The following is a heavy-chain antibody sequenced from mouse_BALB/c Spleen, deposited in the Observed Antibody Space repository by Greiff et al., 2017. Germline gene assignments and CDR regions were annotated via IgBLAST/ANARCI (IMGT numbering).Heavy chain of an antibody. Sequence: EVQVVESGGGLVQPGGSLRLSCVTSGFTFTDYYMSWVRQPPGKALEWLGFIRNKANGYTTEYSASVKGRFTISRDNSQSILYLQMNTLRAEDSATYYCARDTGYAPFAYWGQGTLVTVSA. V-gene: IGHV7-3*02. CDR2: IRNKANGYTT. J-gene: IGHJ3*01. CDR3: ARDTGYAPFAY. CDR1: GFTFTDYY. D-gene: IGHD2-2*01.